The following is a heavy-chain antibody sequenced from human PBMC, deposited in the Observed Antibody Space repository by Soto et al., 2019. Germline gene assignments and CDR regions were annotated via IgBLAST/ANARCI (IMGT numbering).Heavy chain of an antibody. Sequence: EVQLLESGGGLVQPGGSLRLSCAASGFTFSNYAMSWVRQAPGKGLEWVSGISGSGDNTYYADSVKGRFTISRDNSKNTLYLQMNSLRADDTAVYFCAQGYSGYDYWGQGTLVTVSS. J-gene: IGHJ4*02. D-gene: IGHD5-12*01. CDR1: GFTFSNYA. V-gene: IGHV3-23*01. CDR2: ISGSGDNT. CDR3: AQGYSGYDY.